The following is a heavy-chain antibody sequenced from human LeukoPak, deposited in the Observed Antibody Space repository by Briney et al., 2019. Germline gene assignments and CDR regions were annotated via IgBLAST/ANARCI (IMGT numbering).Heavy chain of an antibody. CDR1: GYTFTSYY. V-gene: IGHV1-46*01. CDR2: INPSGGST. CDR3: AREPVSQYFDL. Sequence: AAVKLACKASGYTFTSYYMHWVRQAPGQGLEWMGIINPSGGSTSYAQKFQGRVTMTRDTSTSTVYMELSSLRSEDTAVYYCAREPVSQYFDLWGRGTLVTVSS. D-gene: IGHD1-14*01. J-gene: IGHJ2*01.